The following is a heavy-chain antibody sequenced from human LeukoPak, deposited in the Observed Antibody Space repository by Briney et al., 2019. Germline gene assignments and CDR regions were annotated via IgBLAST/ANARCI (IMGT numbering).Heavy chain of an antibody. J-gene: IGHJ6*02. V-gene: IGHV4-34*01. CDR1: GGSFSGYY. CDR3: ARTPIVVVPAAMAGMDV. D-gene: IGHD2-2*01. Sequence: SETLSLTCAVYGGSFSGYYWSWIRQPPGKGLEWIGEINHSGGTNYNPSLKSRVTISVDTSKNQFSLKLSSVTAADTAVYYCARTPIVVVPAAMAGMDVWGQGTTVTVSS. CDR2: INHSGGT.